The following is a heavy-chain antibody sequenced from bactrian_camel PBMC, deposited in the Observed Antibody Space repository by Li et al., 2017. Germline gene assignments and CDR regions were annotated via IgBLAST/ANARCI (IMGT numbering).Heavy chain of an antibody. CDR2: IYIDDGQT. CDR1: GYPFNRAC. CDR3: AAGRRGDPSSRCAAAGRAPDFPY. Sequence: QLVESGGSSVQAGGSLKLSCVVSGYPFNRACLGWFRQAPGAEREGVGYIYIDDGQTYYSDDVKGRFDLSQDNAKRTLYLQMTDLKPEDTAMYYCAAGRRGDPSSRCAAAGRAPDFPYWGQGTQVTVS. J-gene: IGHJ4*01. V-gene: IGHV3S6*01. D-gene: IGHD6*01.